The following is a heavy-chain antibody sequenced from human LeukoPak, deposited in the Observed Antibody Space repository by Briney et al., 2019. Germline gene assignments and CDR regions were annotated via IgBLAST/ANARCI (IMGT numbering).Heavy chain of an antibody. Sequence: GASVKVSCKASGYTFTGYYMHWVRQAPGQGLEWMGWINPNSGGTNYAQKFQGRVTMTRDTSIGTAYMELSRLRSDDTAVYYCARDGTLLSIWYQLPPFDPWGQGTLVTVSS. CDR1: GYTFTGYY. CDR3: ARDGTLLSIWYQLPPFDP. D-gene: IGHD2-2*01. CDR2: INPNSGGT. J-gene: IGHJ5*02. V-gene: IGHV1-2*02.